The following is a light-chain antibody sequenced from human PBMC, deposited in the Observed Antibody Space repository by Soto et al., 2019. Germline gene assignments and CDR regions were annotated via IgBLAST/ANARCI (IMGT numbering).Light chain of an antibody. CDR1: QSLLHSNGYNY. CDR2: LGS. Sequence: DIVMTQSPLSLPVTPGEPASISCRSSQSLLHSNGYNYLDWYLQKPGQSPQLLIYLGSNRASGVPDMFSGSGSGTDFTLKISRVEAEDVGVYDCMQALQTPGLTFGGGTPVEIK. CDR3: MQALQTPGLT. J-gene: IGKJ4*01. V-gene: IGKV2-28*01.